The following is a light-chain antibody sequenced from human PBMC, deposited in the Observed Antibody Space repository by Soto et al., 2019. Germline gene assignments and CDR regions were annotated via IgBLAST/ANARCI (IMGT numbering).Light chain of an antibody. CDR1: QTISSW. J-gene: IGKJ1*01. CDR2: KAS. Sequence: DIQVTQSPPTLSASVGDRVTITCRASQTISSWLALYQQKPGKAPKLLIYKASTLKSGVPSRFSGSGSGTEFTLTISSLQPDDFATYCCQHYNSYSEAFGQGTRWIS. CDR3: QHYNSYSEA. V-gene: IGKV1-5*03.